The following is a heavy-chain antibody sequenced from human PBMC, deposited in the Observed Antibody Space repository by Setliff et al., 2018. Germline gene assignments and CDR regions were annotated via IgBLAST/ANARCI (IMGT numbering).Heavy chain of an antibody. V-gene: IGHV4-34*01. CDR1: GGSISSYY. CDR2: INHSGST. Sequence: SETLSLTCTVSGGSISSYYWIWIRQPPGKGLEWIGEINHSGSTNYNPSLKSRVTISVDTSKNQFSLKLSSVTAADTAFYYCARLSALSTRITDWYFDLWGRGTLVTVSS. J-gene: IGHJ2*01. CDR3: ARLSALSTRITDWYFDL. D-gene: IGHD2-2*01.